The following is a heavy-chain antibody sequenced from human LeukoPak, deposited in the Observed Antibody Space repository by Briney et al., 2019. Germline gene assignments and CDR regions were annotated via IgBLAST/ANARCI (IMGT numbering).Heavy chain of an antibody. CDR3: ARDEGVKGLWFGELLVR. CDR2: IVPIFGTA. J-gene: IGHJ4*02. CDR1: GGTFSSYA. V-gene: IGHV1-69*01. D-gene: IGHD3-10*01. Sequence: GSSVKVSCKASGGTFSSYAISWVRQAPGQGLEWMGGIVPIFGTANYAQKFQGRVTITADESTSTAYMELSSLRSEDTAVYYCARDEGVKGLWFGELLVRWGQGTLVTVSS.